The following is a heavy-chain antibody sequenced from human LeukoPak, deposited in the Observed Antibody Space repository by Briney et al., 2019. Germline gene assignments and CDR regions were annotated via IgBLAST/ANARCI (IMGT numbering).Heavy chain of an antibody. V-gene: IGHV4-34*01. CDR2: INHSGST. J-gene: IGHJ4*02. D-gene: IGHD3-22*01. CDR1: GGSFSGYY. Sequence: PSETLSLTCAVYGGSFSGYYWSWIRQPPGKGLEWIGEINHSGSTNYNPSLKSRVTISVDTSKNQFSLKLSSVTAADTAVYYSARATYYYDSCGYYLDYWGQGTLVTVSS. CDR3: ARATYYYDSCGYYLDY.